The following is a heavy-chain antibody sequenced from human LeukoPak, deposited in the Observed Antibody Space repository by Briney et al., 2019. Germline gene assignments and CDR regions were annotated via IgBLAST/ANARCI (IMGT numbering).Heavy chain of an antibody. CDR3: ASEYGSSSGRAFDI. Sequence: GGSLRLSCAASGFTFRHFWMSWVRQAPGKGLEWVSVISGSGDNTFYADSVKGRFTISRDNSKNTLFLQMNSLRAEDTAVYYCASEYGSSSGRAFDIWGQGTMVTVSS. CDR2: ISGSGDNT. J-gene: IGHJ3*02. V-gene: IGHV3-23*01. D-gene: IGHD6-6*01. CDR1: GFTFRHFW.